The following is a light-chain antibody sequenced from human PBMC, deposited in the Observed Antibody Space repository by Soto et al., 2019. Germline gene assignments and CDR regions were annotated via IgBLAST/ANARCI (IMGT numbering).Light chain of an antibody. CDR3: QQYNNSLPLT. CDR2: GAS. V-gene: IGKV3-15*01. Sequence: EIVMTQSPATLSVSPGERATLSCRASQSVSSNLAWYQQKAGQAPRLLIYGASPRATGIPARFSGSVSGTEFALTIRILQSEDCSVYYCQQYNNSLPLTFVGGTKVEIK. CDR1: QSVSSN. J-gene: IGKJ4*01.